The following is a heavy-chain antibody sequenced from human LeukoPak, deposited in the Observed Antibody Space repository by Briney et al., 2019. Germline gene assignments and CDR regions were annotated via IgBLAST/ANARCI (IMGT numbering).Heavy chain of an antibody. Sequence: ASVKVSCKVSGYTLTELSMHWVRQAPGKGLEWMGGFDPEDGETIHAQKFQGRVTMTEDTSTDTAYMELSSLRSEDTAVYYCATVGIVATILWSRWFDPWGQGTLVTVSS. V-gene: IGHV1-24*01. CDR3: ATVGIVATILWSRWFDP. CDR2: FDPEDGET. D-gene: IGHD5-12*01. J-gene: IGHJ5*02. CDR1: GYTLTELS.